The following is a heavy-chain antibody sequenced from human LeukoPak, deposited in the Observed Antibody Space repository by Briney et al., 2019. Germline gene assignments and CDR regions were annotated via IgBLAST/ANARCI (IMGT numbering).Heavy chain of an antibody. J-gene: IGHJ3*02. CDR2: ISGSGGST. D-gene: IGHD3-3*01. Sequence: PGGSLRLSCGASGFTFKNDAMDWVRQAPGKGLEWVSAISGSGGSTYYADSVKGRFTISRDNSKNTLYLQMNSLRAEDTAVYYCAKLALDRAGWEYYDFWSGYPSHDAFDIWGQGQWSPSLQ. CDR1: GFTFKNDA. CDR3: AKLALDRAGWEYYDFWSGYPSHDAFDI. V-gene: IGHV3-23*01.